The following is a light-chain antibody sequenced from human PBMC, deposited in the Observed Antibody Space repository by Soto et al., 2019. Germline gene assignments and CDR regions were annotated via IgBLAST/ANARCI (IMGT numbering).Light chain of an antibody. Sequence: QSALTQPASVSGSPGQSITISCTGTRSEVGSYNLVSWYQQHPGKAPKVMIYEGSKRPSGVSNRVSGSKSANTASLTSSGRQSEDEADYYCWSYAGSSTWVFGGGTKLTVL. CDR2: EGS. CDR3: WSYAGSSTWV. V-gene: IGLV2-23*01. CDR1: RSEVGSYNL. J-gene: IGLJ3*02.